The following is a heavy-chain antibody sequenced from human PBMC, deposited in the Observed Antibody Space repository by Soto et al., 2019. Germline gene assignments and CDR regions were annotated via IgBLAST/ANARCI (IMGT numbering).Heavy chain of an antibody. CDR2: IYPGDSDT. CDR1: GYSFTSYW. V-gene: IGHV5-51*01. Sequence: PGESLKISCKGSGYSFTSYWIGWVRQMPGKGLEWMGIIYPGDSDTRYSPSFQGQVTISADKSISTAYLQWSSLKASDTAMYYCARVERLGYCSSTSCSHYYGMDVWGKGTTVTVSS. CDR3: ARVERLGYCSSTSCSHYYGMDV. D-gene: IGHD2-2*01. J-gene: IGHJ6*04.